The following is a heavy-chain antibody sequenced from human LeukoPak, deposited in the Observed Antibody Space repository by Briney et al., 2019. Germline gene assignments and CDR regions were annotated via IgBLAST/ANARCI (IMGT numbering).Heavy chain of an antibody. CDR1: GYTFTVYY. J-gene: IGHJ6*03. CDR2: ISPDSGGT. D-gene: IGHD2-2*01. CDR3: ARDLSSCSSANCNPYQCYYYMDV. V-gene: IGHV1-2*02. Sequence: ASVKVSCKASGYTFTVYYLHWVRQAPGQGLEWMGWISPDSGGTNYAQRFQGRVTMTRDTSISTAYMELTRLRSDDTAVYYCARDLSSCSSANCNPYQCYYYMDVWGRGTTVTVSS.